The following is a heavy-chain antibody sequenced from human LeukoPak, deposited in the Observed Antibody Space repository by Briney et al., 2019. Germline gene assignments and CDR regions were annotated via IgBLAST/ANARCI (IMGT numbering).Heavy chain of an antibody. CDR1: GGSFSGYY. CDR2: INHSGST. Sequence: SETLSLTCAVYGGSFSGYYWSWIRQPPGKGLEWIGEINHSGSTNYNPSLKSRVTISVDTSKNQSSLKLSSVTAADTAVYYCARHYKGFWFDPWGQGTLVTVSS. CDR3: ARHYKGFWFDP. J-gene: IGHJ5*02. D-gene: IGHD3-10*01. V-gene: IGHV4-34*01.